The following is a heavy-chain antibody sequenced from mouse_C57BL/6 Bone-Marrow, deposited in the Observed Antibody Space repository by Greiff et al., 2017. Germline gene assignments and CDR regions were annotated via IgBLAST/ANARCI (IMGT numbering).Heavy chain of an antibody. D-gene: IGHD2-5*01. CDR3: ARYSNYEYFDV. Sequence: EVQRVESGPGLVKPSQSLSLTCSVTGYSITSGYYWNWIRQFPGNKLEWMGYISYDGSNNYNPSLKNRISITRDTSKNQFFLKLNSVTTEDTATYYCARYSNYEYFDVWGTGTTVTVSS. CDR1: GYSITSGYY. J-gene: IGHJ1*03. CDR2: ISYDGSN. V-gene: IGHV3-6*01.